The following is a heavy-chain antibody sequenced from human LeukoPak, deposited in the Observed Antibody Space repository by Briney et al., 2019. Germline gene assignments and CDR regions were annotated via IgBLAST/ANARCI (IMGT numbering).Heavy chain of an antibody. CDR1: GFTLGTYW. CDR3: ARISGYSDRSRYMDV. V-gene: IGHV3-74*01. Sequence: GGSLRLSCAASGFTLGTYWMHWVRQVSGEGMVWVSRINADGSHRSYADYVKGRFTISRDNANNTLYLQMNNLRAEDTAVYYCARISGYSDRSRYMDVWGKGTTVIVSS. D-gene: IGHD5-18*01. J-gene: IGHJ6*03. CDR2: INADGSHR.